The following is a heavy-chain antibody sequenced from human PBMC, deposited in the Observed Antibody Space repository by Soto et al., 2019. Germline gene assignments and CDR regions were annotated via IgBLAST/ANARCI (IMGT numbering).Heavy chain of an antibody. Sequence: GGTLRLSCSVSGFIFSTYGMNWVRQSPGKGLEWVSSISRSRSSIYYPDSVRGRPPITGDNAKEFLFLQMHSLRAVDTAVYYCARANSGTFEFVSGYPYAFDYWGPGTQVTVS. CDR1: GFIFSTYG. D-gene: IGHD3-3*01. CDR2: ISRSRSSI. CDR3: ARANSGTFEFVSGYPYAFDY. V-gene: IGHV3-21*01. J-gene: IGHJ4*02.